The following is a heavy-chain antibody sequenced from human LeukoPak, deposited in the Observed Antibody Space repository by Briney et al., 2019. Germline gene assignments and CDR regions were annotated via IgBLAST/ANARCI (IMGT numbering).Heavy chain of an antibody. V-gene: IGHV4-4*07. CDR3: ARAPPGGFWSGYNYYYYMDV. CDR2: IYTSGST. D-gene: IGHD3-3*01. CDR1: GGSISSYY. J-gene: IGHJ6*03. Sequence: SETLSLTCTVPGGSISSYYWSWIRQPAGKGLEWIGRIYTSGSTNYNPSLKSRVTMSVDTSKNQFSLKLSSVTAADTAVYYCARAPPGGFWSGYNYYYYMDVWGKGTTVTVSS.